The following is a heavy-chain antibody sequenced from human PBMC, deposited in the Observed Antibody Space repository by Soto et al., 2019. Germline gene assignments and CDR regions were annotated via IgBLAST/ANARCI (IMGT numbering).Heavy chain of an antibody. CDR2: IYYSGST. J-gene: IGHJ5*02. CDR3: ATQGVGGSYVYTFDP. Sequence: QLQLQESGPGLVKPSETLSLTCTVSGGSISSSSYYWGWIRQPPGKGLEWIGSIYYSGSTYYNPSLKRRVTIPVDTSKNPFSLTLSSVTAADTAVYYCATQGVGGSYVYTFDPWGQGTLVTVSS. CDR1: GGSISSSSYY. D-gene: IGHD1-26*01. V-gene: IGHV4-39*02.